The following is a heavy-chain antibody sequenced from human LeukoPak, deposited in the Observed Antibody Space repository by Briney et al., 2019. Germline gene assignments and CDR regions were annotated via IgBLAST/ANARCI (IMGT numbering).Heavy chain of an antibody. CDR1: GFTFSSYA. J-gene: IGHJ4*02. D-gene: IGHD4-11*01. CDR2: ISYDGSNK. CDR3: ANSASTSYYFDY. V-gene: IGHV3-30-3*01. Sequence: GGSLRLSCAASGFTFSSYAMHWVRQAPGKGLEWVAVISYDGSNKYYADSVKGRFTISRDNSRDTLYLQMNTLRAEDTAVYYCANSASTSYYFDYWGQGTLVTVSS.